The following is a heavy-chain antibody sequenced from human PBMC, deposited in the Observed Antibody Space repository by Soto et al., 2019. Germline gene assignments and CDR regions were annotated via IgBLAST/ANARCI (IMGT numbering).Heavy chain of an antibody. Sequence: PGGSLRLSCAASGFALSSFDMDWVRQAPGKGLEWVSYINMDGGSTHYAESVKGRFTISRDNGRNSLSLQMDSLRVEDTAVYYCVRDHSRLKYFDYWGQGTLVTVAS. CDR3: VRDHSRLKYFDY. D-gene: IGHD2-21*01. J-gene: IGHJ4*02. V-gene: IGHV3-48*03. CDR1: GFALSSFD. CDR2: INMDGGST.